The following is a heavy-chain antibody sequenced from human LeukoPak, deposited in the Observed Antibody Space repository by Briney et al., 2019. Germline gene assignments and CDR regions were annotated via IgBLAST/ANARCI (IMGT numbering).Heavy chain of an antibody. CDR3: ARGPIVVVPAATWYFDL. Sequence: SETLFLTCAVYGGSFSGYYWSWNRQPPGKGLEWNGEINNSGSTNYNPSLKSRVTISVDTSNNQFSLKLSSVTVADTAVYYCARGPIVVVPAATWYFDLWGRGTLVTVSS. V-gene: IGHV4-34*01. CDR2: INNSGST. D-gene: IGHD2-2*01. J-gene: IGHJ2*01. CDR1: GGSFSGYY.